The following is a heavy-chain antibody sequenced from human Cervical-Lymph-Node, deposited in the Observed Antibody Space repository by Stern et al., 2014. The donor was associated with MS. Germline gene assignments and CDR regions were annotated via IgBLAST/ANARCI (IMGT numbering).Heavy chain of an antibody. CDR2: ITPVFASA. CDR1: GDTFTDYA. CDR3: AREVGSLAMDV. V-gene: IGHV1-69*14. Sequence: QVQLVQSGAEVKKPGSSVKVSCKASGDTFTDYAISWVRQAPGQGPEWMGGITPVFASADYAQKFPGRLTITANKSTSTAYMDLSSLTSEDTAVYYCAREVGSLAMDVWGQGPRSSSPQ. D-gene: IGHD3-16*01. J-gene: IGHJ6*01.